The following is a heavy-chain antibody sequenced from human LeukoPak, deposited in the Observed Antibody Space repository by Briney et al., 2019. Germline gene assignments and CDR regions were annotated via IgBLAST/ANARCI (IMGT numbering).Heavy chain of an antibody. CDR3: ARVHKDYFDY. J-gene: IGHJ4*02. Sequence: NTSETLSLTCVVSGGSISSTQWWSWVLQPPGKGLEWIGEIYHSGSTNYKPSLKSRVSMSIDKSKNQFSLRLSSVTAADTAVYYCARVHKDYFDYWGQGTLVTVSS. V-gene: IGHV4-4*02. CDR2: IYHSGST. CDR1: GGSISSTQW.